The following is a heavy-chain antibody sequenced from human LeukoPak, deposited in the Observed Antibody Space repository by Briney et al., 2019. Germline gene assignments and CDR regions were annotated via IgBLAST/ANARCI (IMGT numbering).Heavy chain of an antibody. CDR1: GFTFSSYA. CDR2: ISYDGSNK. CDR3: ARVATSWSSRADVSLYYYYYMDV. D-gene: IGHD2-15*01. J-gene: IGHJ6*03. Sequence: GGSLRLSCAASGFTFSSYAMHWVRQAPGKGLEWVAVISYDGSNKYYADSVKGRFTISRDNSKNTLYLQMNNLRAEDTAVYYCARVATSWSSRADVSLYYYYYMDVWGKGTTVTVSS. V-gene: IGHV3-30*04.